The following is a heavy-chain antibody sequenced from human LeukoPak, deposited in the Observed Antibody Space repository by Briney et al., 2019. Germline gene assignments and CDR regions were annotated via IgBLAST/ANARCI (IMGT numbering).Heavy chain of an antibody. CDR1: GFTFSSYS. D-gene: IGHD3-10*01. V-gene: IGHV3-48*02. CDR3: ARDLWSYYGPGSFDY. CDR2: ISSSSSTI. J-gene: IGHJ4*02. Sequence: GGSLRLSCAASGFTFSSYSMNWVRQAPGKGLEWVSYISSSSSTIYYADSVKGRFTISRDNAKNSLYLQMNSLRDEDTAVYYCARDLWSYYGPGSFDYWGQGTLVTVSS.